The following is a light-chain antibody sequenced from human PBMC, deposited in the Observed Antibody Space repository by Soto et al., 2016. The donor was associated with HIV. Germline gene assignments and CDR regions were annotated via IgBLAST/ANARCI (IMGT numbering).Light chain of an antibody. Sequence: SYELTQPPSVSVSPGQTARITCSGDALPKQYAYWYQQKPGQAPVLVIYKDSERPSGIPERFSGSSSGTTVTLTISGVQAEDEADYYCQSADSSGTYNVFGGGTKLTV. V-gene: IGLV3-25*03. CDR2: KDS. J-gene: IGLJ3*02. CDR3: QSADSSGTYNV. CDR1: ALPKQY.